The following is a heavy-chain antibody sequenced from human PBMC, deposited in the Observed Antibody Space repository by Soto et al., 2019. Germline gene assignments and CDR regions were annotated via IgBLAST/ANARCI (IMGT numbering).Heavy chain of an antibody. V-gene: IGHV4-59*08. D-gene: IGHD6-13*01. CDR3: ARAAAGSVDFDY. CDR1: GVSISSYY. J-gene: IGHJ4*02. Sequence: PSETLSLTCTVSGVSISSYYWSWIRQPPGKGLEWIGYIYYSGSTNYNPSLKSRVTISVDTSKNQFSLKLSSVTAADTAVYYCARAAAGSVDFDYWGQGTLVTVSS. CDR2: IYYSGST.